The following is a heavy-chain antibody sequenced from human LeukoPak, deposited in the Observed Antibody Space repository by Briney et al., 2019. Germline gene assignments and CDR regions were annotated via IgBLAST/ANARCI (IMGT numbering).Heavy chain of an antibody. CDR3: ATGSPGIAGAAGARNY. CDR1: GFTVGNNQ. J-gene: IGHJ4*02. CDR2: VYSGGTT. V-gene: IGHV3-66*01. Sequence: GGSLRLSCAASGFTVGNNQMTWVRQASGKGLEWVSLVYSGGTTRYADSVKGRFTISRENSKNTVYLQMNSLRAEDTAVYYCATGSPGIAGAAGARNYWGQGTLVSVSS. D-gene: IGHD6-19*01.